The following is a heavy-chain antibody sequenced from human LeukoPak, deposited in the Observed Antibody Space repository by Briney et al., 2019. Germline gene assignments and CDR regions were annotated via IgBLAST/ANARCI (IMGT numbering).Heavy chain of an antibody. J-gene: IGHJ6*03. CDR1: GYSFTNYW. D-gene: IGHD4-23*01. V-gene: IGHV5-51*01. CDR3: MRRRLGLAETPDSYYYYYMDV. CDR2: IYPGDSDT. Sequence: GESLKISCKGSGYSFTNYWIAWVRQMPGKGLEWMGIIYPGDSDTRYSPSFQGQVTISVDKSTSTAYLQWSSLEASDTAIYYCMRRRLGLAETPDSYYYYYMDVWGKGTTVTISS.